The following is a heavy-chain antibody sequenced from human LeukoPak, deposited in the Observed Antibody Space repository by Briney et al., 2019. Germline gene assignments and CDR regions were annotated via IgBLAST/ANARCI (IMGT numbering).Heavy chain of an antibody. J-gene: IGHJ5*02. CDR1: GFTFGSYS. V-gene: IGHV3-74*01. CDR2: ISFDGSDA. Sequence: GGSLRLSCAASGFTFGSYSMNWVRQAPGKGLVWVSCISFDGSDATYADSVKGRFTISRDNAKNTLHLQMDSLTVEDTAVYYCAVSNWMDPWGQGTLVTVSS. CDR3: AVSNWMDP.